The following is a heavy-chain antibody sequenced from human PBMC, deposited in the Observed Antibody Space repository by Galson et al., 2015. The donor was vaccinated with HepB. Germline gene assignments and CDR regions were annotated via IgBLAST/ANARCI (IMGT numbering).Heavy chain of an antibody. CDR2: ISGSGGST. Sequence: SLRLSCAASGLTFSSYAMSWVRQAPGKGREWVSAISGSGGSTYYADSVKGRFTISRDNSKNTLYLQMNSLRAEDTAVYYCAKLPFIAVAVGSFDYWGQGTLVTVSS. CDR1: GLTFSSYA. J-gene: IGHJ4*02. V-gene: IGHV3-23*01. CDR3: AKLPFIAVAVGSFDY. D-gene: IGHD6-19*01.